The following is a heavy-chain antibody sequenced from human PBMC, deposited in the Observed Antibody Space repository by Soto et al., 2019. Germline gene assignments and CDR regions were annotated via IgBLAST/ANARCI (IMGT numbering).Heavy chain of an antibody. CDR1: GFTFSSYE. J-gene: IGHJ4*02. V-gene: IGHV3-48*03. Sequence: EVQLVESGGGLVQPGGSLRLSCAASGFTFSSYEMNWVRQAPGRGLEWVSYISSSGSTIYYADSVKGRFTISRDNAKNSLYLQMNSLRAEDTAVYYCGKQIAVAAPNDYWGQGTLVTVSS. CDR2: ISSSGSTI. D-gene: IGHD6-19*01. CDR3: GKQIAVAAPNDY.